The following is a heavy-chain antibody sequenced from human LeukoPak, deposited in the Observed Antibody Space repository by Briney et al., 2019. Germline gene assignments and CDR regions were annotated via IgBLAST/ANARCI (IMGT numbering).Heavy chain of an antibody. V-gene: IGHV4-59*01. D-gene: IGHD1-7*01. CDR1: GGSISSYY. CDR3: ARGLELYGMDV. J-gene: IGHJ6*02. CDR2: IYYSGST. Sequence: SETLSLTCTVSGGSISSYYWSWIRQPPGKGLEWIGYIYYSGSTNYNPSLKSRVTISVDTSKNQFSLKLSSVTAADTAVYYCARGLELYGMDVWGQGTTVTVS.